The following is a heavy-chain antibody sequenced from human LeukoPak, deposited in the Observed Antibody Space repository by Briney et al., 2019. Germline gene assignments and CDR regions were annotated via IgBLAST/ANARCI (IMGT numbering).Heavy chain of an antibody. CDR3: ARDPTWSGYSDAFDI. Sequence: SQTLSLTCTVSGGSISSGGYYWSWIRQPPGKGLEWIGYIYRSGSTYYNPSLKSRVTISVDRSKNQFSLKLSSVTAADTAVYYCARDPTWSGYSDAFDIWGQGTMVTVSS. CDR2: IYRSGST. V-gene: IGHV4-30-2*01. CDR1: GGSISSGGYY. J-gene: IGHJ3*02. D-gene: IGHD3-3*01.